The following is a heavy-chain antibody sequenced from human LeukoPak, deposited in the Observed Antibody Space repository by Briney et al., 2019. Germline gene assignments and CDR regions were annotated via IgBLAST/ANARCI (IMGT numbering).Heavy chain of an antibody. CDR3: AREEGTYYYDSSGSPDY. J-gene: IGHJ4*02. Sequence: GGSLRLSCAASGFTLSSYWMHWVRQAPGKGLVWVSRINSDGSSTSYADSVKGRFTISRDNAKNTLYLQMNSLRAEDTAVYYCAREEGTYYYDSSGSPDYWGQGTLVTVSS. CDR2: INSDGSST. CDR1: GFTLSSYW. V-gene: IGHV3-74*01. D-gene: IGHD3-22*01.